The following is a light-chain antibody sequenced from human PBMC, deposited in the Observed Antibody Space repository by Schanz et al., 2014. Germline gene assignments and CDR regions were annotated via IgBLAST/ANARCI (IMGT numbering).Light chain of an antibody. CDR3: QQYDRWPPWT. V-gene: IGKV3-20*01. CDR1: QSVSSSY. J-gene: IGKJ1*01. CDR2: GAS. Sequence: EIVLTQSPGTLSLSPGERATLSCRASQSVSSSYLAWYQQKPGQAPRLLIYGASSRATGIPDRFSGSGSGTEFALTISSLQSEDFAVYYCQQYDRWPPWTFAQGTKVEIK.